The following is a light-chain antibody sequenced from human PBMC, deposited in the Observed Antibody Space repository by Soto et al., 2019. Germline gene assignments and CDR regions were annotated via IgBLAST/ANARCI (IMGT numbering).Light chain of an antibody. CDR2: EGS. J-gene: IGLJ2*01. V-gene: IGLV2-23*01. CDR1: SSDVGSYNL. CDR3: CSYAGSSPYVV. Sequence: QSALTQPASVSGSPGQSITSSCTGTSSDVGSYNLVSWYQQHPGKAPKLMIYEGSKRPSGVSNRFSGSKSGNTASLTISGLQAEDEADYYCCSYAGSSPYVVFGGGTKVTVL.